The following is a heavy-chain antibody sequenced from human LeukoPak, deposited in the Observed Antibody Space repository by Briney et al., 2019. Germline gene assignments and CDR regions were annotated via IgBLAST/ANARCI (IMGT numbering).Heavy chain of an antibody. Sequence: GRSLRLSCAASGFTFSSYAMHWVRQAPGKGLEWVAVISYDGSNKYYADSVKGRFTISRDNSKNTLYLQMNSLRAEDTAVYYCARGREDYYDSSAHGDLGQGTLITVSS. CDR3: ARGREDYYDSSAHGD. D-gene: IGHD3-22*01. CDR1: GFTFSSYA. J-gene: IGHJ4*02. CDR2: ISYDGSNK. V-gene: IGHV3-30*01.